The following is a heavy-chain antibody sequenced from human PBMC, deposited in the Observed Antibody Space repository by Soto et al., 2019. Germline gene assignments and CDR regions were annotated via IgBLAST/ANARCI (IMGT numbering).Heavy chain of an antibody. J-gene: IGHJ5*02. D-gene: IGHD4-17*01. CDR1: GGSISSYY. CDR3: ARHMGGYGDYGP. V-gene: IGHV4-59*08. Sequence: QVQLQESGPGLVKPSETLSLTCTVSGGSISSYYWSWIRQPPGKGLEWIGYIYYSGSTNYNPSLKSRVTIAVDTSMNQFSLKLSSVTAADTAVYYCARHMGGYGDYGPWGQGTLVTVSS. CDR2: IYYSGST.